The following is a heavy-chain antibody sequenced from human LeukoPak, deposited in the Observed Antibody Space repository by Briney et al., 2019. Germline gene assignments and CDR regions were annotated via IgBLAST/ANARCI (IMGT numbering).Heavy chain of an antibody. CDR2: MNPNSGST. V-gene: IGHV1-8*03. CDR3: ARGRSTGYPYYFEY. Sequence: ASVKVSCRASGYTFTSYDINWVRQATGQGLEWMGWMNPNSGSTGYAQKFQGRVTITRNTSISTAYMELSGLRSEDTAVYYCARGRSTGYPYYFEYWGQGTLATVSS. D-gene: IGHD5-12*01. J-gene: IGHJ4*02. CDR1: GYTFTSYD.